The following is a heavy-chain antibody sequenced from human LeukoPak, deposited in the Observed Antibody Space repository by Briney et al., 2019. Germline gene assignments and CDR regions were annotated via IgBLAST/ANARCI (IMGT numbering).Heavy chain of an antibody. CDR2: ISYDGNNK. D-gene: IGHD4-23*01. CDR1: GFTFSKYG. J-gene: IGHJ4*02. Sequence: GRSLRLSCVTTGFTFSKYGMHWVRQAPGKGLEWVAVISYDGNNKYYADSVKGRFTISRDNSKNTLYLQMNSLGTEDSAVYYCARGLLETPTSYFDYWGQGTLVTVSS. CDR3: ARGLLETPTSYFDY. V-gene: IGHV3-30*03.